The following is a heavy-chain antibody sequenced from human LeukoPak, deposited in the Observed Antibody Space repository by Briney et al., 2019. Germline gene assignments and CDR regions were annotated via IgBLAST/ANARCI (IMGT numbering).Heavy chain of an antibody. CDR1: GGSFSAYY. CDR2: INHSGSI. J-gene: IGHJ4*02. Sequence: SETLSLTCAIYGGSFSAYYWTWIRQPPGKGLEWIGEINHSGSINYNPSLKSRVTISVDTSKNQFSLKLSSVTAADTAVYYCARRERIRGSGSYYNGYYYWGQGTLVTVSS. V-gene: IGHV4-34*01. CDR3: ARRERIRGSGSYYNGYYY. D-gene: IGHD3-10*01.